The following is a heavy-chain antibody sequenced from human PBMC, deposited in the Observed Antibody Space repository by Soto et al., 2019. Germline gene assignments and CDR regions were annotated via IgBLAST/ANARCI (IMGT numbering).Heavy chain of an antibody. V-gene: IGHV3-74*01. CDR2: INSDGSST. CDR3: ARDPMSVRRMDV. D-gene: IGHD3-22*01. J-gene: IGHJ6*03. CDR1: GFTISGYW. Sequence: EVQLVESGGGLVQPGGSLRLSCAASGFTISGYWMHWVRQAPGKRLVWVSRINSDGSSTGYADSVKGRFTISRDKAKNTLYLQMNSLRAEDTAVYYCARDPMSVRRMDVWGKGTTITVSS.